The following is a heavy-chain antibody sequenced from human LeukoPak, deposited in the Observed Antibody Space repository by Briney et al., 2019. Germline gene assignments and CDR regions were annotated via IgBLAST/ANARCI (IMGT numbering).Heavy chain of an antibody. D-gene: IGHD2-2*01. CDR1: GFTFNSHW. V-gene: IGHV3-7*01. J-gene: IGHJ4*02. Sequence: GESLRLSCEASGFTFNSHWMNWVRQAPGKGLEWLANIRPDGSEAVYVDSVRGRFTISRDNAKNLVYLQMNNLRAEDTAVYYCSGRSGFSSIYWGQGVLVTVSS. CDR3: SGRSGFSSIY. CDR2: IRPDGSEA.